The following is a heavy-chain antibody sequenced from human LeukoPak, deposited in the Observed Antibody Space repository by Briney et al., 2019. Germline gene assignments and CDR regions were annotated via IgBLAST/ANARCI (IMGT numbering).Heavy chain of an antibody. Sequence: ASVKVSCKASGYTFTSNGISWVRQAPGQGLEWMGWISAYNGNTNYAQKFQGRVTMTTDTSTSTAYMELRSLRSDDTAVYYCASVGSYYQSQHWGQGTLVTVSS. CDR1: GYTFTSNG. CDR3: ASVGSYYQSQH. CDR2: ISAYNGNT. J-gene: IGHJ4*02. D-gene: IGHD3-10*01. V-gene: IGHV1-18*01.